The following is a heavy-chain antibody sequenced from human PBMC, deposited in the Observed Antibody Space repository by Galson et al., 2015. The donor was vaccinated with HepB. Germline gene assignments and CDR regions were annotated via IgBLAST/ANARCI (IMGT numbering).Heavy chain of an antibody. CDR1: GFTFSSSA. D-gene: IGHD2-15*01. CDR2: ISGSGGST. Sequence: SLRLSCAASGFTFSSSAMSWVRQAPGKGLEWVSAISGSGGSTYYADSVKGRFTISRDNSKNTLYLQMNSLRAEDTAVYYCAKGQMVAATLIGFDYWGQGTLVTVSS. J-gene: IGHJ4*02. CDR3: AKGQMVAATLIGFDY. V-gene: IGHV3-23*01.